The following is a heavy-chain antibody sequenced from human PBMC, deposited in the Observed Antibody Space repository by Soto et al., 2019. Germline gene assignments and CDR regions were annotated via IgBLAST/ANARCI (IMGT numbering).Heavy chain of an antibody. D-gene: IGHD5-12*01. CDR3: ARGMATWYLDL. V-gene: IGHV5-51*01. Sequence: GESLKISCKGSGYSFTSYWIGWVRQMPGKGLEWMGIVFPGDSDTRYSPSFQGQVTISADKSISTAYLQWSSLKASDTAIYYCARGMATWYLDLWGRGTLVTVSS. CDR1: GYSFTSYW. CDR2: VFPGDSDT. J-gene: IGHJ2*01.